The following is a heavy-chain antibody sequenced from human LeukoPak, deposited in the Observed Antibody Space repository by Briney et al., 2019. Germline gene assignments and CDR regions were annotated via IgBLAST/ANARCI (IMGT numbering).Heavy chain of an antibody. D-gene: IGHD3-3*02. CDR2: IRSDAYGGTP. CDR3: TGTYHPRPHFDY. CDR1: GFTFGVYA. V-gene: IGHV3-49*04. Sequence: GGSLRLSCTASGFTFGVYAMSWVRQAPGKGLEWVGFIRSDAYGGTPDYAASVRGRFTISRDDSKSVVYLQMDSLKIEDTAMYYCTGTYHPRPHFDYWGQGALVTVSS. J-gene: IGHJ4*02.